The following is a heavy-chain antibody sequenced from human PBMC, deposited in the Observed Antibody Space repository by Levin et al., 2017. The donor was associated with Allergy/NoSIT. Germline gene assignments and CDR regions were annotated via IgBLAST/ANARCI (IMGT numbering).Heavy chain of an antibody. V-gene: IGHV3-7*04. J-gene: IGHJ3*02. Sequence: PGGSLRLSCAASGFTFSSYWMSWVRQAPGKGLEWVANIKQDGSEKYYVDSVKGRFTISRDNAKNSLYLQMNSLRAEDTAVYYCARGFGLTGYADDAFDIWGQGTMVTVSS. CDR3: ARGFGLTGYADDAFDI. D-gene: IGHD3-9*01. CDR1: GFTFSSYW. CDR2: IKQDGSEK.